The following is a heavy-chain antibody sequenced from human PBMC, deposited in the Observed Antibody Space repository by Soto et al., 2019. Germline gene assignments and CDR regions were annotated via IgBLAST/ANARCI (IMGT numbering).Heavy chain of an antibody. D-gene: IGHD4-17*01. V-gene: IGHV3-15*01. CDR2: IKNKADGGTT. J-gene: IGHJ4*02. CDR1: GITFTNAW. Sequence: EVPLVESGGDLVKPGGCLRLSCAASGITFTNAWMSWVRQAPGKGLEWVGRIKNKADGGTTDYAAPVRGRFTISRDDSKDTLFLQMNSLETEDTAVYYCTTDPGDYEDFWGQGTLVTVSS. CDR3: TTDPGDYEDF.